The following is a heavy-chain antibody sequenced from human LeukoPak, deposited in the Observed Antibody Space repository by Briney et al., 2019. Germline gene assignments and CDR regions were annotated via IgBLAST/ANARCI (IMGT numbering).Heavy chain of an antibody. J-gene: IGHJ4*02. V-gene: IGHV4-31*03. CDR3: ARGGVIILRTIYDYFDY. CDR2: VHNSGTT. Sequence: PSETLSLTCTVSGASIGSDEYYWSWIRQVPGKGLEWIGYVHNSGTTFYNPSLKSRVIISVDTSKDQFSLRLDSVTAADTAVHFCARGGVIILRTIYDYFDYWGQGTLVSVST. CDR1: GASIGSDEYY. D-gene: IGHD3-3*01.